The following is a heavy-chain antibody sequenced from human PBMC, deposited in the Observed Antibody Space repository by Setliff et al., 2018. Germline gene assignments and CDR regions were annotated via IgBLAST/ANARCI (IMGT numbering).Heavy chain of an antibody. V-gene: IGHV3-74*01. D-gene: IGHD6-13*01. CDR1: GFTFSSYW. J-gene: IGHJ4*02. CDR3: ARDQTSSWYHAGGFDY. Sequence: GGSLRLSCAASGFTFSSYWMHWVRQAPGKGLVWVSRINSDGSSTSYADSVKGRFTISRDNSRNTLDLQMNSLGTEDTAVYYCARDQTSSWYHAGGFDYWGQGTLVTVSS. CDR2: INSDGSST.